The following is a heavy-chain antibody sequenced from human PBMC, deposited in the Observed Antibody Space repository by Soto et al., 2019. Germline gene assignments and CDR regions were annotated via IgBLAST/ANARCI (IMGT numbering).Heavy chain of an antibody. Sequence: SAKISCKASAGTFSSYAISCVRQAPGQGLEWMGGIIPIFGTANYAQKFQGRVTITADESTSTAYMELSSLRSEDTAVYYCASAGAYYYDSSGFDYWGQGTLVTVSS. V-gene: IGHV1-69*13. J-gene: IGHJ4*02. D-gene: IGHD3-22*01. CDR2: IIPIFGTA. CDR3: ASAGAYYYDSSGFDY. CDR1: AGTFSSYA.